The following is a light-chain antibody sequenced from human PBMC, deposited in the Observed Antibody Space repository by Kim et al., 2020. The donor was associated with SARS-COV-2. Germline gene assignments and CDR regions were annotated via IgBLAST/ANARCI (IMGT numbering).Light chain of an antibody. V-gene: IGKV1-5*01. CDR1: LSTSKW. CDR2: DAS. Sequence: SAPVGDRRPATSPARLSTSKWLAWYQRTPGTAPKVLIYDASSLESGVPSRFSGSGSGTEFPLTIRSLQPEDFATYSCHQYNAYFYTSGQGTKLEI. J-gene: IGKJ2*01. CDR3: HQYNAYFYT.